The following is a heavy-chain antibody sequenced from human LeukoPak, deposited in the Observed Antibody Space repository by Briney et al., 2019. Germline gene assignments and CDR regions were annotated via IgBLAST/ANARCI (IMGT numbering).Heavy chain of an antibody. D-gene: IGHD3-22*01. CDR1: GFTFSNYA. V-gene: IGHV3-23*01. CDR2: ISASGVNT. J-gene: IGHJ3*02. Sequence: GGSLRLSCAASGFTFSNYALSWVRQAPGKGLEWVSGISASGVNTYYADSVKGRFTTSRDNSKNTLYLQMNSLRAEDTAIYYCAKMLLNYFDTSGGAFDIWGQGTMVTVSS. CDR3: AKMLLNYFDTSGGAFDI.